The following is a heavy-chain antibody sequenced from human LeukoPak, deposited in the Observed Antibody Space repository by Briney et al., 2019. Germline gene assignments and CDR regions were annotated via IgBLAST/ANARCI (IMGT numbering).Heavy chain of an antibody. CDR1: GGSISSYY. CDR2: IYYSGST. J-gene: IGHJ3*02. CDR3: AREGYGGNPQIHAFDI. Sequence: PSETLSLTCTVSGGSISSYYWSWIRQPPGKGLEWIGYIYYSGSTNYNPSLKSRVTISVDTSKNQFSLKLSSVTAADTAVYYCAREGYGGNPQIHAFDIWGQGTTVTVSS. D-gene: IGHD4-23*01. V-gene: IGHV4-59*12.